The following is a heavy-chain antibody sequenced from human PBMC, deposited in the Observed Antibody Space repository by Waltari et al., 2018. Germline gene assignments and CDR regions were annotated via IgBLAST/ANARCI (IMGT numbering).Heavy chain of an antibody. CDR1: GGSISTYY. V-gene: IGHV4-4*07. Sequence: QVQLQESGPGLVKPSETLSLTCTVSGGSISTYYWSWMRQPAGKGLEWFGRTSGRGSTNANPSLKSRVTMSVDTCKNQFSLKLNSVTAADTAVYYCARDGLGSRPFDYWGQGTLVTVSS. D-gene: IGHD3-16*01. J-gene: IGHJ4*02. CDR2: TSGRGST. CDR3: ARDGLGSRPFDY.